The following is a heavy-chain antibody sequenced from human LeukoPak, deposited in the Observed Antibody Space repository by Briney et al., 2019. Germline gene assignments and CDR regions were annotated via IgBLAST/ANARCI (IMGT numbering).Heavy chain of an antibody. V-gene: IGHV1-18*01. D-gene: IGHD6-6*01. J-gene: IGHJ6*02. CDR1: GGTFSSYA. CDR3: AGGIAAPYYYYYYGMDV. Sequence: ASVKVSCKASGGTFSSYAISWVRQAPGQGLEWMGWISAYNGNTNYAQKLQGRVTMTTDTSTSTAYMELRSLRSDDTAVYYCAGGIAAPYYYYYYGMDVWGQGTTVTVSS. CDR2: ISAYNGNT.